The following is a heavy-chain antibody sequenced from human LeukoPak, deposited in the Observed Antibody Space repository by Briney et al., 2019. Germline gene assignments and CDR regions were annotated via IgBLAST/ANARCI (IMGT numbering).Heavy chain of an antibody. J-gene: IGHJ4*02. Sequence: GGSLRLSCAASGFTVSSNYMSWVRQAPGKGLEWVSVIYSGGSTYYADSVKGRFTISRDNSKNTLYLQMNSLRAEDTAVYYCAKDSDAYSSGWMPDYWGQGTLVTVSS. V-gene: IGHV3-66*01. CDR1: GFTVSSNY. CDR2: IYSGGST. D-gene: IGHD6-19*01. CDR3: AKDSDAYSSGWMPDY.